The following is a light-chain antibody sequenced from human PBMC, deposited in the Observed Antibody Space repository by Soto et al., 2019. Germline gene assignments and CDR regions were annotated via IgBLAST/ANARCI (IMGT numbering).Light chain of an antibody. CDR2: EHN. Sequence: NFMLTQPHSVSESPGKTLSISCTRSSGSIANNYVQWYQQRPGSAPTTVIYEHNQRPSGVPDRFSGSTDGSSNSASLTISGLQTEDEADYYCQSYDSSFVLFGGGTKLTVL. CDR1: SGSIANNY. J-gene: IGLJ2*01. CDR3: QSYDSSFVL. V-gene: IGLV6-57*04.